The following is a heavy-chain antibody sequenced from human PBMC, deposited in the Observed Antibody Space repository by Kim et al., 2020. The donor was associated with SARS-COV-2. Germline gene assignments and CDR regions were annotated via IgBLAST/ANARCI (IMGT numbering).Heavy chain of an antibody. D-gene: IGHD7-27*01. J-gene: IGHJ4*02. V-gene: IGHV4-59*01. Sequence: STNYNPSLKSRVTISVDTSKNQFSLKLSSVTAADTAVYYCARSNWGPFDYWGQGTLVTVSS. CDR2: ST. CDR3: ARSNWGPFDY.